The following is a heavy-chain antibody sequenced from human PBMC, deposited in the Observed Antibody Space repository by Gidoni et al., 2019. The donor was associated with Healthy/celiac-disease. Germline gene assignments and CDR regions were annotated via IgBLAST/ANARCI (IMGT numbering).Heavy chain of an antibody. CDR2: INPDSGGT. V-gene: IGHV1-2*06. J-gene: IGHJ5*02. CDR1: GHTFPGYY. Sequence: QVQLVQSGAEVKKPGAAVKVSCKASGHTFPGYYMHWVRQAPGQGLEWMGRINPDSGGTNYAQKFQGRVTMTRDTSISTAYMELSRLRSDDTAVYYCARDSLFFEDYYDSSGFNWFDPWGQGTLVTVSS. D-gene: IGHD3-22*01. CDR3: ARDSLFFEDYYDSSGFNWFDP.